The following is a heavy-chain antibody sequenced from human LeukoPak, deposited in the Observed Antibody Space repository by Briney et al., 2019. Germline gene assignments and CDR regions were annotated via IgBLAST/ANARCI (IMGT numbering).Heavy chain of an antibody. CDR3: ARQSSDENFPRYFDH. CDR1: GGSTSSDY. CDR2: VYNSGDT. D-gene: IGHD1-7*01. J-gene: IGHJ4*02. Sequence: SETLSLTCTVSGGSTSSDYWSWIRQSPGKGLEWVGYVYNSGDTGKNPSLKSRVTISVDMSKNQFSLKVTSVTAADTAVYFCARQSSDENFPRYFDHWGQGTLVTVSS. V-gene: IGHV4-59*08.